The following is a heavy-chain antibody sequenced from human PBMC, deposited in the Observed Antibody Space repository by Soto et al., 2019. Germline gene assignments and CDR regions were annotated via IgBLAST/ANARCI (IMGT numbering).Heavy chain of an antibody. CDR1: GFTVSSYA. CDR3: AKNPRTEFDYYYYYMDV. Sequence: GGSLRLSCAASGFTVSSYAMSWVRQAPGKGLECVSAISGSGNITYYADSVKGRFSISRDNSKNTLFLKVNSLRAEDTAVYFCAKNPRTEFDYYYYYMDVWGKGTTVTVSS. J-gene: IGHJ6*03. V-gene: IGHV3-23*01. CDR2: ISGSGNIT.